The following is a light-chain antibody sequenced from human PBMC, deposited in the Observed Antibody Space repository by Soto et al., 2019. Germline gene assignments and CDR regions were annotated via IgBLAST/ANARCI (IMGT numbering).Light chain of an antibody. V-gene: IGLV2-14*03. Sequence: QSALTQPASVSGSPGQSITISCTGTGSDVGAYNHVSWYQQHPGKAPKLMIYDVNMWPSGVSHRFSGSKSGYTASLTISGLQAEDEADYYCSSYASSTSVLFGGGTKVTVL. J-gene: IGLJ2*01. CDR2: DVN. CDR1: GSDVGAYNH. CDR3: SSYASSTSVL.